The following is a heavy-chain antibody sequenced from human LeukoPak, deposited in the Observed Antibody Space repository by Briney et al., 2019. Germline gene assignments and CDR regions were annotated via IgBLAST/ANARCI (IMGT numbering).Heavy chain of an antibody. J-gene: IGHJ6*02. CDR1: GFTFSSYA. V-gene: IGHV3-30-3*01. CDR2: ISYDGSNK. CDR3: ARDTDGELLDYYYGMDV. Sequence: GGSLRLSCAASGFTFSSYAMHWVRQAPGKGLEWVAVISYDGSNKSYADSVKGRFTISRDNSKNTLYLQMNSLRAEDTAVYHCARDTDGELLDYYYGMDVWGQGTTVTVSS. D-gene: IGHD3-10*01.